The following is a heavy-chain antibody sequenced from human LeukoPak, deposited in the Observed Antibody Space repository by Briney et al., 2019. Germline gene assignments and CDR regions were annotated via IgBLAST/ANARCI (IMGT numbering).Heavy chain of an antibody. J-gene: IGHJ3*02. CDR3: ARHPRGDSRNPPDSFDI. V-gene: IGHV4-59*08. CDR2: IFYSLTT. CDR1: GGSINNFY. Sequence: SETLSLTCTVSGGSINNFYWRWIRQPPATGLEGPGFIFYSLTTNYTPSLESRVSMSVDTSRNQFSLNLRSLTAADTAVYYCARHPRGDSRNPPDSFDIWGKGTVVTVSS. D-gene: IGHD2-21*02.